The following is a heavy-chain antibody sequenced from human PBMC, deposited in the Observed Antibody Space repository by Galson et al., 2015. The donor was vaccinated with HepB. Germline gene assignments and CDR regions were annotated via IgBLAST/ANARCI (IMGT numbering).Heavy chain of an antibody. CDR2: IWYDGSNK. V-gene: IGHV3-33*08. CDR3: ARSFGVGSSWPLGDP. D-gene: IGHD6-13*01. Sequence: SLRLSCAASGFTFSSYGMHWVRQAPGKGLEWVAVIWYDGSNKYYADSVKGRFTISRDNSKNTLYLQMNSLRAEDTAVYYCARSFGVGSSWPLGDPWGQGTLVTVSS. CDR1: GFTFSSYG. J-gene: IGHJ5*02.